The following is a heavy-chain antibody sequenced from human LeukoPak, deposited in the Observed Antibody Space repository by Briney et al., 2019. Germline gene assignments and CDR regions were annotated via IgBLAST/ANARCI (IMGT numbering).Heavy chain of an antibody. J-gene: IGHJ4*02. CDR1: GGSISSYY. V-gene: IGHV4-59*12. Sequence: SETLSLTCTVSGGSISSYYWSWLRQPPGKGLEWLGYIYYSGGTNYNPSLKSRVTISVDTSKIHFSLKLSSVTAADTAVYYCARDPLFYEGATTSYFFSPAYYFDYWGQGTLVTVSS. CDR2: IYYSGGT. CDR3: ARDPLFYEGATTSYFFSPAYYFDY. D-gene: IGHD1-26*01.